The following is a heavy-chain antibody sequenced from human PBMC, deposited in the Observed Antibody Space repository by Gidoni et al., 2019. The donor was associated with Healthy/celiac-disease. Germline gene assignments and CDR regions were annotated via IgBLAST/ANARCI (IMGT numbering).Heavy chain of an antibody. V-gene: IGHV4-34*01. CDR3: ARSNDYGHYPFDY. Sequence: QVQLQQWGAGLLKPSETLSLTCAVYGGSFSGYYWSWIRKPPGKGLEWIGEINHSGSTNYNPSLKSRVTISVDTPKNQFSPKLSSVTAADPAVYYCARSNDYGHYPFDYWGQGTLATASS. J-gene: IGHJ4*02. CDR1: GGSFSGYY. D-gene: IGHD4-17*01. CDR2: INHSGST.